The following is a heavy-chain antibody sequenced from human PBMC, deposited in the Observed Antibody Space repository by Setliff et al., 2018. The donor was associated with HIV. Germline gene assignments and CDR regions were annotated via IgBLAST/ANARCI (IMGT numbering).Heavy chain of an antibody. D-gene: IGHD3-16*01. Sequence: GASVKVSCKTSGYMFIAYGMSGVRRAPGQGLGWMGWIGPYNGRTEYAQEFQGRVSLTIDTSASTAYMELMSLRSDDTAVYYCARYDGGYNYAEAFDAWGQGTMVTVSS. CDR3: ARYDGGYNYAEAFDA. CDR2: IGPYNGRT. CDR1: GYMFIAYG. V-gene: IGHV1-18*01. J-gene: IGHJ3*01.